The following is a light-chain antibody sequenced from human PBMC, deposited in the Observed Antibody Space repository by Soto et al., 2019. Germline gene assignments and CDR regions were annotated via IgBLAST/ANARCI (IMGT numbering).Light chain of an antibody. CDR2: AAS. Sequence: DIQMTQFPSSLSASVGDRVTITCRASQTIRNYLNWFQQKPGKAPELLIYAASSLQTGVPARFSGSVSGPEFTLTIHSLQPEDTATCYCQQTYNVPQTYGQGTKVEIK. V-gene: IGKV1-39*01. J-gene: IGKJ1*01. CDR1: QTIRNY. CDR3: QQTYNVPQT.